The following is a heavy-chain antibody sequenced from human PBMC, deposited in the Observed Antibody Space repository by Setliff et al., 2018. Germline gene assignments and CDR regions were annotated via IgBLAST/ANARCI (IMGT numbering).Heavy chain of an antibody. J-gene: IGHJ6*02. Sequence: PSETLSLTCAVSGYSISSGYYWGWIRQPPGKGLEWIGSIYYSGSTNYNPSLKSRVTISVDTSKNQFSLKLSSVTAADTAVYYCARGSTRRYYGMDVWGQGTTVTVSS. V-gene: IGHV4-38-2*01. D-gene: IGHD1-1*01. CDR1: GYSISSGYY. CDR3: ARGSTRRYYGMDV. CDR2: IYYSGST.